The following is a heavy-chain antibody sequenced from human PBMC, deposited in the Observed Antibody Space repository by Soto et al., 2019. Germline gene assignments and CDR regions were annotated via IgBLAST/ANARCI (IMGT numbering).Heavy chain of an antibody. CDR3: SKGFMSITIFGVAPGYFDY. CDR1: GFTFSSYA. Sequence: GGSLRLSCAASGFTFSSYAMSWVRQAPGMGLEWVSAISGSGGSTYYADSVKGRFTISRDNSKNTLYLQMNSLRAEDTAVYYCSKGFMSITIFGVAPGYFDYWGQGTLVTVSS. V-gene: IGHV3-23*01. D-gene: IGHD3-3*01. CDR2: ISGSGGST. J-gene: IGHJ4*02.